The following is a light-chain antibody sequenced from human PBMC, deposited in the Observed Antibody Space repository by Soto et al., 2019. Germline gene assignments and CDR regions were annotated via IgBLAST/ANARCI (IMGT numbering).Light chain of an antibody. J-gene: IGKJ1*01. V-gene: IGKV3-20*01. CDR3: QQYGSSPWT. Sequence: EIVLTQSPGTLSLSPGERATLSCRASQSVSSSYLAWYQQKPGQAPRLLIYGASSRATGIPDRFSGSGSGTDFTLTIRRLEPEDFAVYYCQQYGSSPWTFGQGTKVDIK. CDR1: QSVSSSY. CDR2: GAS.